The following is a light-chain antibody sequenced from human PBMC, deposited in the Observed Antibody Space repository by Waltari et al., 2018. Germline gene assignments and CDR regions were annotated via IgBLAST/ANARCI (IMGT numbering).Light chain of an antibody. CDR3: QQYGMSPRT. CDR1: QTIANNY. J-gene: IGKJ1*01. Sequence: EIVLTQSPGTLSLSPGERATLSCRASQTIANNYLAWYQQKPGQAPRLLIYRSPSRATGIPDRFSGSGSGTDFTLTISRLEPEDFAVYYCQQYGMSPRTFGQGTKVEIK. V-gene: IGKV3-20*01. CDR2: RSP.